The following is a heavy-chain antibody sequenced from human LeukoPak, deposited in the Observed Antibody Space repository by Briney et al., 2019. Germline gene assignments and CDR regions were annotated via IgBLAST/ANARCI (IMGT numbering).Heavy chain of an antibody. CDR2: IKSKTDGGTT. CDR1: GFTFSSYG. V-gene: IGHV3-15*01. J-gene: IGHJ4*02. Sequence: GGSLRLSCAASGFTFSSYGMHWVRQAPGKGLEWVGRIKSKTDGGTTDYAAVVKGRFTISRDDSKNTLYLQMPSLRTEDTAVYYCSTAMFAWGQGTLVTVSS. D-gene: IGHD3-10*02. CDR3: STAMFA.